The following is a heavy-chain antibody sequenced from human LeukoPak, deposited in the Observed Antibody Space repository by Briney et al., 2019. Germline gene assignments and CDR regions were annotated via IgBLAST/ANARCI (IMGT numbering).Heavy chain of an antibody. CDR2: IKQDGSEK. Sequence: PGGSLRLSCAASGFTFSSYWMSWVRQAPGKGLEWVANIKQDGSEKYYVDSVKGRFTISRDNAKNSLYLQMNSLRAEDTAVYYCARDYGGYVGYYYYYMDVWGKGTTVTVSS. CDR3: ARDYGGYVGYYYYYMDV. J-gene: IGHJ6*03. CDR1: GFTFSSYW. V-gene: IGHV3-7*01. D-gene: IGHD4-17*01.